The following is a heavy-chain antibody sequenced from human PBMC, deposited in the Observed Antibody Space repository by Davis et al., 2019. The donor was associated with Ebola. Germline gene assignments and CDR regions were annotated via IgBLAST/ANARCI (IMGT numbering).Heavy chain of an antibody. CDR1: GFTFTTYS. J-gene: IGHJ6*04. Sequence: GGSLRLSCVASGFTFTTYSMSWVRQAPGKALEWVSSISSDSDYIYYADSVKGRFTISRDNAKNSLYLQMNSLRDEDTAVYYCARDPLTYCSGGSCYYYYGMDVWGKGTTVTVSS. V-gene: IGHV3-21*01. D-gene: IGHD2-15*01. CDR2: ISSDSDYI. CDR3: ARDPLTYCSGGSCYYYYGMDV.